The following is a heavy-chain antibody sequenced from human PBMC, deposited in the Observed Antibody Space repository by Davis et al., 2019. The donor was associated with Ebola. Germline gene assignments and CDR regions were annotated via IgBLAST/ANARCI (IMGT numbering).Heavy chain of an antibody. CDR1: GFTFSRYG. D-gene: IGHD2-15*01. J-gene: IGHJ5*02. CDR2: ISVSSGYI. Sequence: GESLKISCAASGFTFSRYGMHWVRQAPGKGLEWVSSISVSSGYIYYEDSVKGRFTISRDNAKNTLYVQMNSLRAEDTAVYYCARGNRYCSGDTCANWLDPWGQGTLVTVSS. V-gene: IGHV3-21*01. CDR3: ARGNRYCSGDTCANWLDP.